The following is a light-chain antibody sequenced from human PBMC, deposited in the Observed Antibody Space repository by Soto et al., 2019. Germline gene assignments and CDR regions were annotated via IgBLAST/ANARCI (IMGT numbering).Light chain of an antibody. J-gene: IGLJ1*01. CDR1: SSDVGGYVY. Sequence: QSALTQPASVSGSPGQSITISCTGTSSDVGGYVYVSWYQQHPGKAPKLMIYEVSNRPSGVSNRFSGSKSGNTASLTISGLQAEDEADYYCCSYTSSSTYVFGTGTKLTVL. CDR3: CSYTSSSTYV. CDR2: EVS. V-gene: IGLV2-14*01.